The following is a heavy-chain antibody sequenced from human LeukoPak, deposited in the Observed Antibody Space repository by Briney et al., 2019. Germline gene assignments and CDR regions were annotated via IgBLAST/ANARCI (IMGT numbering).Heavy chain of an antibody. D-gene: IGHD4-17*01. V-gene: IGHV3-30*04. CDR1: GFTFSSCA. CDR2: ISYDGSNK. Sequence: QAGGSLRLSCAASGFTFSSCAMHWVRQAPGKGLEWVAVISYDGSNKYYADSVKGRFTISRDNSKNTLYLQMNSLRAEDTAAYYCARSVPGRTTVTLGWFDPWGQGTLVTVSS. J-gene: IGHJ5*02. CDR3: ARSVPGRTTVTLGWFDP.